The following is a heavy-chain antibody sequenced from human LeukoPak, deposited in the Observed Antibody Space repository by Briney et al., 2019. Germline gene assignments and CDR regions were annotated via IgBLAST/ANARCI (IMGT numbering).Heavy chain of an antibody. V-gene: IGHV4-59*01. CDR1: GGSISSYY. D-gene: IGHD1-1*01. CDR2: IYYSGST. Sequence: PSETLSLTCTVSGGSISSYYWSWIRQPPGKGLEWIGYIYYSGSTNYNPSLKSRVTISVDTSKNQFSLKLSSVTAADTAVYYCARVRKYNRNECAFDIWGQGTMVTVSS. CDR3: ARVRKYNRNECAFDI. J-gene: IGHJ3*02.